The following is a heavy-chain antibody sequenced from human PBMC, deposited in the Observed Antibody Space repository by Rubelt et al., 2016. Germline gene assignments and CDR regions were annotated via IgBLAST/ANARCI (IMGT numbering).Heavy chain of an antibody. V-gene: IGHV4-59*12. CDR1: GGSISSYY. J-gene: IGHJ6*02. CDR2: IYYSGST. CDR3: ARERAGPVVYYYYGMDV. D-gene: IGHD6-13*01. Sequence: QVQLQESGPGLVKPSETLSLTCTVSGGSISSYYWSWIRQPPGKGLEWIGYIYYSGSTNYNPSLKSRVTISVATSKNQFSLKLSSVTAADTAVYYCARERAGPVVYYYYGMDVWGQGTTVTVSS.